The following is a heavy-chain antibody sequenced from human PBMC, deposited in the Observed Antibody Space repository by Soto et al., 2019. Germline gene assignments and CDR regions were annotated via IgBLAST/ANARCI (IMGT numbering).Heavy chain of an antibody. J-gene: IGHJ4*02. Sequence: SVPRSLTRPVADCSIRDHYYIWFRKTPGKGLEYIGYIHNGGSTNYNPSLKSRVIISVDTSKNQFSLKLTPVTAADTAVYYCETRFYTSGVVLDYWGQGTPVTVSS. V-gene: IGHV4-59*11. CDR2: IHNGGST. CDR1: DCSIRDHY. CDR3: ETRFYTSGVVLDY. D-gene: IGHD2-2*02.